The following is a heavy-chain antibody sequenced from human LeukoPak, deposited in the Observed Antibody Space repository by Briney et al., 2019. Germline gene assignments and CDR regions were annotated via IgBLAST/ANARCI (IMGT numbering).Heavy chain of an antibody. CDR3: ARGGATRGRFEN. Sequence: PGGSLRLSCAASGFPYDVQTMSWVRQAPGKGLDWVASMKEDGSEIYYVDSVKGRFTISRDNPKNSLYLQMNSLRAEDTGVYYCARGGATRGRFENWGQGALVTVSS. J-gene: IGHJ4*02. CDR2: MKEDGSEI. V-gene: IGHV3-7*01. D-gene: IGHD1-26*01. CDR1: GFPYDVQT.